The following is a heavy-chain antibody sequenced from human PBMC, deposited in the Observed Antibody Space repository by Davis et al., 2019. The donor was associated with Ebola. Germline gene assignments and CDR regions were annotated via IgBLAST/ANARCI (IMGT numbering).Heavy chain of an antibody. CDR3: VKDWARMLRGGGNAFDI. V-gene: IGHV3-64D*06. CDR2: ISDNGDSR. D-gene: IGHD3-10*01. J-gene: IGHJ3*02. Sequence: PGGSLRLSCSASGFTFSSYVMHWVRQTPGKGLEYVSAISDNGDSRYYADSVKGRFTISRDTSKNTLYLQMSSLRADDTAVYYCVKDWARMLRGGGNAFDIWGQGTMVTVSS. CDR1: GFTFSSYV.